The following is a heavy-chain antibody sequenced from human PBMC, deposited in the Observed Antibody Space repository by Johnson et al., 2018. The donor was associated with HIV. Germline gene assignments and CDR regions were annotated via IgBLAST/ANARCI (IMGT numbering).Heavy chain of an antibody. CDR3: ASRYTVDAFDI. CDR2: ISSSGSTI. Sequence: VQLVESGGGLVQPGGSLRLSCAASGFTFSDYYMRWIRQAPGKGLEWVSYISSSGSTIYYADSVKGRFTISRDNAKNSLYLQMNSLRAEDTAVYSCASRYTVDAFDIWGQGTMVTVSS. J-gene: IGHJ3*02. V-gene: IGHV3-11*04. CDR1: GFTFSDYY. D-gene: IGHD1-1*01.